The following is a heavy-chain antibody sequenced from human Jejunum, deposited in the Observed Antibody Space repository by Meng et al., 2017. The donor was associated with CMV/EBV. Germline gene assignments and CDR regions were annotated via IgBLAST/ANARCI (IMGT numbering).Heavy chain of an antibody. CDR3: AKVQVSSRFDYYYYGMDV. J-gene: IGHJ6*02. D-gene: IGHD6-13*01. V-gene: IGHV3-30*02. CDR2: IRHDGSNK. Sequence: YGIHGVSQAPGKGLEWVAFIRHDGSNKYYGDSVKGRFTIARDNSKNTLYLQMNSLRAEDTAVYSCAKVQVSSRFDYYYYGMDVWGQGTTVTVSS. CDR1: YG.